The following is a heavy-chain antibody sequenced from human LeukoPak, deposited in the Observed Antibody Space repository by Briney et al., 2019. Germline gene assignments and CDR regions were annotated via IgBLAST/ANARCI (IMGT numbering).Heavy chain of an antibody. CDR1: GYTFTSYG. Sequence: ASVKVSCKASGYTFTSYGISWVRQAPGQGLEWMGWISAYNGNTNYAQKLQGRVTMTRDTSTSTVYMELSSLRSEDTAVYYCARVQLDSSSSALDYWGQGTLVTVSS. V-gene: IGHV1-18*01. CDR2: ISAYNGNT. CDR3: ARVQLDSSSSALDY. J-gene: IGHJ4*02. D-gene: IGHD6-6*01.